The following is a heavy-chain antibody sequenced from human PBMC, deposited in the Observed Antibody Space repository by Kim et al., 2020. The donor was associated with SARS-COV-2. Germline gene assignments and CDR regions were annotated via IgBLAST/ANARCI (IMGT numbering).Heavy chain of an antibody. CDR3: ARGQNYDFWSGYYDDLYYYYGMDV. J-gene: IGHJ6*02. Sequence: GGSLRLSCAASGFTFSSYSMNWVRQAPGKGLEWVSSISSSSSYIYYADSVKGRFTISRDNAKNSLYLQMNSLRAEDTAVYYCARGQNYDFWSGYYDDLYYYYGMDVWGQGTTVTVSS. V-gene: IGHV3-21*01. CDR2: ISSSSSYI. CDR1: GFTFSSYS. D-gene: IGHD3-3*01.